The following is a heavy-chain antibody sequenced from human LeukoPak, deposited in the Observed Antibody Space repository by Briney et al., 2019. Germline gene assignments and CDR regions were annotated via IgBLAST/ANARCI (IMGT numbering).Heavy chain of an antibody. D-gene: IGHD3-9*01. Sequence: GGSLRLSCEASGFTFSIYAMAWVRQAPGKGLEWVSTFTNHHTTYYTDSVKGRFTISRDNSKNTLYLQMDSVRPEDTAVYYCAKEGYDILTGYRTNWFDPWGQGTLVTVSS. CDR2: FTNHHTT. V-gene: IGHV3-23*01. CDR1: GFTFSIYA. J-gene: IGHJ5*02. CDR3: AKEGYDILTGYRTNWFDP.